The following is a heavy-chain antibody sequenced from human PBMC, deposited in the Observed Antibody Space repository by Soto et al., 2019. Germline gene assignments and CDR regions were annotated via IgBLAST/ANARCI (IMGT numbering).Heavy chain of an antibody. D-gene: IGHD6-19*01. CDR3: ATGLSSGWYRYGMDV. Sequence: PGGSLRLSCAASGFTFSSYAMSWVRQAPGKGLEWVSAISGSGVGTYYADSVKGRFTISRDNSKNTLYLQMNSLRAEDTAVYYCATGLSSGWYRYGMDVWGQGTTVTVSS. CDR2: ISGSGVGT. V-gene: IGHV3-23*01. J-gene: IGHJ6*02. CDR1: GFTFSSYA.